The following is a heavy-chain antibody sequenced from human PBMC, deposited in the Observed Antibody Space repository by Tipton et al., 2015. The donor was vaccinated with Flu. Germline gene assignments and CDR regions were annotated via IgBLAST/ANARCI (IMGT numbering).Heavy chain of an antibody. CDR3: ARGWQWLADAFDY. J-gene: IGHJ4*02. Sequence: GLVKPSETLSLTCTVSGGSFSNYFWSWIRQPPGKGLEWIGYIYSRGSTNYNPSLKSRVSMSVDPSKTQFSLKLSSVTAADTAVYYCARGWQWLADAFDYWGQGTLVTVSS. CDR2: IYSRGST. D-gene: IGHD6-19*01. CDR1: GGSFSNYF. V-gene: IGHV4-59*08.